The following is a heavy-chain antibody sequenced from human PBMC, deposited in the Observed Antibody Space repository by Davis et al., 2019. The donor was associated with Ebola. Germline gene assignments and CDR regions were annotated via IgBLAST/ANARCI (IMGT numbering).Heavy chain of an antibody. V-gene: IGHV3-30*18. CDR1: GFTFRDEA. CDR3: VKDRGEMATIAYYSTGMDV. CDR2: ISYEGSVK. Sequence: PGGSLRLSCAASGFTFRDEAMSWVRQAPGKGPEWVAFISYEGSVKYYADSVKGRFTTSRDNSKNTLTLQMTSLGAEDTAVYYCVKDRGEMATIAYYSTGMDVWGQGTTVTVSS. J-gene: IGHJ6*02. D-gene: IGHD5-24*01.